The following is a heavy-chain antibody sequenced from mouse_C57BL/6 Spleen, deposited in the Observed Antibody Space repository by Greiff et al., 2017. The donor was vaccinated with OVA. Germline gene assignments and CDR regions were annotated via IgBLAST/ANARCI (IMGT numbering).Heavy chain of an antibody. D-gene: IGHD2-2*01. J-gene: IGHJ1*03. Sequence: QVQLQQPGAELVKPGASVKLSCKASGYTFTSYWMHWVKQRPGRGLEWLGRIDPNSGGTKYNEKFKSKATLTVDKPSSTAYMQLSSLTSEDSAVYYCAREGLPSYWYFDVWGTGTTVTVSS. CDR2: IDPNSGGT. CDR3: AREGLPSYWYFDV. CDR1: GYTFTSYW. V-gene: IGHV1-72*01.